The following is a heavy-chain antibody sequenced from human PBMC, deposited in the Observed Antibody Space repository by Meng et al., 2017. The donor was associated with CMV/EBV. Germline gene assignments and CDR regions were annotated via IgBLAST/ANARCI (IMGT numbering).Heavy chain of an antibody. Sequence: GRWRFKSSQALSRTSAVFGGFLGSVSWSSLRSPPGKELGCIGLSKTSLRTKYNMTRKSRITVSIDTSKNQSSLRLRSVTVADTAVYLCARGGVGEKAQKNWFDSWGQGTLVTVSS. D-gene: IGHD3-16*01. CDR2: SKTSLRT. CDR3: ARGGVGEKAQKNWFDS. J-gene: IGHJ5*01. CDR1: GGFLGSVS. V-gene: IGHV4-34*01.